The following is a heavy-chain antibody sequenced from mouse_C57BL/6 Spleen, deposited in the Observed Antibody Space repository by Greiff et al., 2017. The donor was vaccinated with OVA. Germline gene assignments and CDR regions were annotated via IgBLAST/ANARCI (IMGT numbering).Heavy chain of an antibody. Sequence: VQLQQPGAELVKPGASVKLSCKASGYTFTSYWMHWVKQRPGQGLEWIGMIHPNSGSTNYNEKFKSKATLTVDKSSSTAYMQLSSLTSEDAAVYYCARSYYGSKTWMDYWGQGTSVTVSS. J-gene: IGHJ4*01. D-gene: IGHD1-1*01. V-gene: IGHV1-64*01. CDR3: ARSYYGSKTWMDY. CDR1: GYTFTSYW. CDR2: IHPNSGST.